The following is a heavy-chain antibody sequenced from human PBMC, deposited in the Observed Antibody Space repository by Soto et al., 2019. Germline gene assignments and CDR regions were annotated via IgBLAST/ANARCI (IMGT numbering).Heavy chain of an antibody. CDR2: IYWTDDK. V-gene: IGHV2-5*01. D-gene: IGHD3-10*01. CDR1: GFSLSTSGMG. CDR3: AHRKSSYYGSENTYYYGMDV. Sequence: QITLKESGPTLVKPTQTLTLTCTFSGFSLSTSGMGVAWIRQPPEKALEWLAVIYWTDDKRYSPSLTSRLTITKDTSKSQVVLTMTDMDPVDTATYYCAHRKSSYYGSENTYYYGMDVWGQGTTVTVSS. J-gene: IGHJ6*02.